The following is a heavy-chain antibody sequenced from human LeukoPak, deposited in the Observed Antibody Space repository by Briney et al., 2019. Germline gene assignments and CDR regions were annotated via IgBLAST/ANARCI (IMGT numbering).Heavy chain of an antibody. CDR1: GFTFSSYA. V-gene: IGHV3-30-3*01. D-gene: IGHD2-15*01. CDR3: AGARSWWLAMEFDY. J-gene: IGHJ4*02. Sequence: GGSLRLSCSASGFTFSSYAMHWVRQAPGKGLEGVAVIAYDGSSKYYADSVKGRFTISRDNSKNTLYLQMNSLRAEDPAVYYCAGARSWWLAMEFDYWGQGTLVTVST. CDR2: IAYDGSSK.